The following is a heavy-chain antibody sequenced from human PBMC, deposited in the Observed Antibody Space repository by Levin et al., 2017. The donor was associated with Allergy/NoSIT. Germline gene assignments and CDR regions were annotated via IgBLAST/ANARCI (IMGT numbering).Heavy chain of an antibody. CDR2: IKQDGSEK. V-gene: IGHV3-7*01. D-gene: IGHD5-12*01. J-gene: IGHJ6*02. CDR1: GFTFSSYW. Sequence: SCAASGFTFSSYWMSWVRQAPGKGLEWVANIKQDGSEKYYVDSVKGRFTISRDNAKNSLYLQMNSLRAEDTAVYYCARRGSGYDWGLYYYYYGMDVWGQGTTVTVSS. CDR3: ARRGSGYDWGLYYYYYGMDV.